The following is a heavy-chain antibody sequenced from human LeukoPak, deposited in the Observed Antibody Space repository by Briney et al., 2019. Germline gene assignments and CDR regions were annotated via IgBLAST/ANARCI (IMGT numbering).Heavy chain of an antibody. CDR2: ISGSGGST. CDR1: GFTFSSYA. CDR3: AKSIMITFGGVIVIPNYYFDY. D-gene: IGHD3-16*02. V-gene: IGHV3-23*01. J-gene: IGHJ4*02. Sequence: PGGSLRLSCAASGFTFSSYAMSWVRQAPGKGLDWVSAISGSGGSTYYADSVKGRFTISRDNSKNTLYLQMNSLRAEDTAVYYCAKSIMITFGGVIVIPNYYFDYWGQGTLVTVSS.